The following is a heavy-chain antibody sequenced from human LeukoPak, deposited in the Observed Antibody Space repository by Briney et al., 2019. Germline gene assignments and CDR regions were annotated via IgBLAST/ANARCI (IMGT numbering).Heavy chain of an antibody. J-gene: IGHJ4*02. V-gene: IGHV3-53*01. Sequence: TGGSLRLSCAASGFTVSSNYMSWVRQAPGKGLEWVSFIYSGGSTYYADSVKGRFTISRDNSKNTLYLQMNSLRDEDTAVYYCARGPSMDPFDYWGQGTLVTVSS. D-gene: IGHD2/OR15-2a*01. CDR3: ARGPSMDPFDY. CDR1: GFTVSSNY. CDR2: IYSGGST.